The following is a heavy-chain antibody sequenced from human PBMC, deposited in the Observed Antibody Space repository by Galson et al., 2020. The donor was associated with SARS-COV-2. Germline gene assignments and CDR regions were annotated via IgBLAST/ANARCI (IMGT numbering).Heavy chain of an antibody. Sequence: GGSLRLSCAASGFTFDDYGMSWVRQAPGKGLEWVSGINWNGGSTGYADSVKGRFTISRDNAKNSLYLQMNSLRAEDTALYYCARAAQPSITHIAVAGMDRYYFDYWGQGTLVTVSS. J-gene: IGHJ4*02. CDR1: GFTFDDYG. CDR3: ARAAQPSITHIAVAGMDRYYFDY. D-gene: IGHD6-19*01. CDR2: INWNGGST. V-gene: IGHV3-20*04.